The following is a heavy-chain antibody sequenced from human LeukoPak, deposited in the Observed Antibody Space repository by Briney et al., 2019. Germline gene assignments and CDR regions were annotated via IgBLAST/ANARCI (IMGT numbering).Heavy chain of an antibody. CDR1: GFTFDDYG. CDR2: INWNGGST. Sequence: GGAVRLSCAASGFTFDDYGMSWVRQAPGKGLEWVSGINWNGGSTGYADSVKGRFTISRDNAKNSLYLQMNSLRAEDTALYYCARALGGDYDYWGQGTLVTVSS. V-gene: IGHV3-20*04. J-gene: IGHJ4*02. CDR3: ARALGGDYDY. D-gene: IGHD2-21*01.